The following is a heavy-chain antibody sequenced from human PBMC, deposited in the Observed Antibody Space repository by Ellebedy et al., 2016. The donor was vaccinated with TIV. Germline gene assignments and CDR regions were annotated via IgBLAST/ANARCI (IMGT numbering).Heavy chain of an antibody. CDR2: SRNRVKSYST. CDR3: ARHPSVAGPGDV. D-gene: IGHD6-19*01. Sequence: GESLKISCVASGFTFSDHYMDWVRQAPGKGLEWVARSRNRVKSYSTEYAASVKGRFSVSSDDSKNSVYLQMNSLKTEDTAVYYCARHPSVAGPGDVWGQGTTVTVSS. V-gene: IGHV3-72*01. J-gene: IGHJ6*02. CDR1: GFTFSDHY.